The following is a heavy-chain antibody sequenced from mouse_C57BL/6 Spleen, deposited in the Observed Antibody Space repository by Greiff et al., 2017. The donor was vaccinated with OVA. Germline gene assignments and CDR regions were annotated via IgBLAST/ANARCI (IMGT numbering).Heavy chain of an antibody. V-gene: IGHV3-6*01. J-gene: IGHJ1*03. CDR2: ISYDGSN. CDR3: ARGNYGSSYVEYFDV. CDR1: GYSITSGYY. D-gene: IGHD1-1*01. Sequence: EVQLQQSGPGLVKPSQSLSLTCSVTGYSITSGYYWNWIRQFPGNKLEWMGYISYDGSNNYNPSLKNRISITRDTSKNQFFLKLNSVTTEDTATYYCARGNYGSSYVEYFDVWGTGTTVTVSS.